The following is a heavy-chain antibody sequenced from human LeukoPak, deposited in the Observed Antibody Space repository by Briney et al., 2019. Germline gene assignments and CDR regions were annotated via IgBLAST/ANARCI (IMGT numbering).Heavy chain of an antibody. CDR1: GFTFSSYA. V-gene: IGHV3-23*01. Sequence: GGSLRLSCAASGFTFSSYAMSWARQAPGKGLEWVSAISGSGGSTFYADSVKGRFTISRDNSKNTLYLQMNSLRAEDTAVYYCARSHYYDSSGSYYFDYWGQGTLVTVSS. CDR3: ARSHYYDSSGSYYFDY. J-gene: IGHJ4*02. D-gene: IGHD3-22*01. CDR2: ISGSGGST.